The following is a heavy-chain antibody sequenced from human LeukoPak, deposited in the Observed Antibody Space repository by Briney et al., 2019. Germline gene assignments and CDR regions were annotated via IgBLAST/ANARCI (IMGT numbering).Heavy chain of an antibody. V-gene: IGHV1-69*06. CDR2: IIPIFGTA. Sequence: SVKVSCKASGGTFSSYAISWVRQAPGQGLEWMGGIIPIFGTANYAQKFQGRVTITADKSTSTAYMELSRLRSDDTAVYYCARGRVATIRGAFDIWGQGTMVTVSS. J-gene: IGHJ3*02. D-gene: IGHD5-12*01. CDR3: ARGRVATIRGAFDI. CDR1: GGTFSSYA.